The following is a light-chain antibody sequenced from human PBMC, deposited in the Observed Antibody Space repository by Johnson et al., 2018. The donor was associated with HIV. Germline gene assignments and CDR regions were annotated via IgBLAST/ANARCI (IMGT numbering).Light chain of an antibody. CDR2: EDN. CDR3: GTWDSRLSILV. Sequence: QSVLTQPPSVSAAPGQKVTISCSGGRSNIGNNYVSWYQQLPGTTPKLLMYEDNERPSGIPDRFSGSKSGTSATLGISGLQTGDEADYFCGTWDSRLSILVFVTGT. CDR1: RSNIGNNY. J-gene: IGLJ1*01. V-gene: IGLV1-51*02.